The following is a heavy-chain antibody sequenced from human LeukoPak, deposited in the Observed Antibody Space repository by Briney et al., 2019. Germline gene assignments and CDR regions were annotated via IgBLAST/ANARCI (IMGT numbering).Heavy chain of an antibody. Sequence: PSETLSLTCTVSGGSISSYYWSWIRQPPGKGLEWIGEINHSGSTNYNPSLKSRVTISVDTSKNQFSLKLSSVTAADTAVYYCARGFQPLVANWFDPWGQGTLVTVSS. V-gene: IGHV4-34*01. CDR1: GGSISSYY. D-gene: IGHD2-8*02. J-gene: IGHJ5*02. CDR2: INHSGST. CDR3: ARGFQPLVANWFDP.